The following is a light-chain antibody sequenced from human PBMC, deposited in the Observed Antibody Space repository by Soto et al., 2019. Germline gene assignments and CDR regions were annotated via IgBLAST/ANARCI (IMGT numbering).Light chain of an antibody. CDR3: QQYGSSPIT. CDR2: DAS. Sequence: EIVLTQSPGTLSLSPGERATLSCRASQSVSSSSLAWYQQKPGQAPRLLIYDASNRATGIPARFSGSGSGTDFTLTISRLEPEDFAVYYCQQYGSSPITFGQGTRLEIK. J-gene: IGKJ5*01. CDR1: QSVSSSS. V-gene: IGKV3-20*01.